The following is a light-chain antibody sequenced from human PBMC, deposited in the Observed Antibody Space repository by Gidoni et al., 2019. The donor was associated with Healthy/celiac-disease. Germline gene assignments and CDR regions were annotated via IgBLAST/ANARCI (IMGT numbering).Light chain of an antibody. CDR1: QSISSY. J-gene: IGKJ1*01. V-gene: IGKV1-39*01. CDR2: AAS. CDR3: QQSYSTPQT. Sequence: DIQMTQSPSSLSASVGDRVTITCRASQSISSYLNLYQQKPGKAPKLLIYAASSLQSGVPSRFSGSGSGTDFTLTISSLQPEDFATYYCQQSYSTPQTFGQGTKVEI.